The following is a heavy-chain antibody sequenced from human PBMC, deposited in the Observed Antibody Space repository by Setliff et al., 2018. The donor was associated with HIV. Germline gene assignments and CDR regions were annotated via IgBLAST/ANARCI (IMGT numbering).Heavy chain of an antibody. CDR1: VDSISSSNYY. CDR2: IYYNGNT. CDR3: ARHPAVAGLGAGLFYGMDV. Sequence: SETLSLTCTFSVDSISSSNYYWGWIRQPPGGGLEWIGTIYYNGNTYYNPSLKSRVTISVDTSKNQFSLNLKSVSAADTAVYYCARHPAVAGLGAGLFYGMDVWGQGTTVTVSS. D-gene: IGHD6-19*01. J-gene: IGHJ6*02. V-gene: IGHV4-39*01.